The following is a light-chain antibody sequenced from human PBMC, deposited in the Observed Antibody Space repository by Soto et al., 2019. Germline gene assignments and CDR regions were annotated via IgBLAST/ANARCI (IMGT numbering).Light chain of an antibody. CDR3: MQALQTPPT. V-gene: IGKV2-28*01. CDR2: LGS. J-gene: IGKJ1*01. Sequence: DIVMTQSPLSLPVTPGEPASISFISIQSLLHSNGYNYLDWYLQKPGQSPQLLIYLGSNRASGVPDRFSGSGSGTDFTLKISRVEAGDVGVYYCMQALQTPPTFGQGTKVDIK. CDR1: QSLLHSNGYNY.